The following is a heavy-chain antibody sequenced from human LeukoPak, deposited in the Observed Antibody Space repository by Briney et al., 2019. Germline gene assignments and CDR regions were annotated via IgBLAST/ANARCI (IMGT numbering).Heavy chain of an antibody. CDR1: GYTFTSYA. D-gene: IGHD6-13*01. CDR2: INTNTGNP. CDR3: GRIIEHPLEDAFDI. Sequence: ASVKVSCKASGYTFTSYAMNWVRQAPGQGLEWMGWINTNTGNPTYAQGFTGRFVFSLDTSVSTAYLQISSLKAEDTAVYYCGRIIEHPLEDAFDIWGQGTMVTVSS. J-gene: IGHJ3*02. V-gene: IGHV7-4-1*02.